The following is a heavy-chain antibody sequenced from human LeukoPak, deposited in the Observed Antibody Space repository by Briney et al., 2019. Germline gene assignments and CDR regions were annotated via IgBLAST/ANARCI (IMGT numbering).Heavy chain of an antibody. CDR3: ARGDSSSWYWFEP. D-gene: IGHD6-13*01. CDR1: GGSFSGNY. Sequence: SQTLSLTCAVYGGSFSGNYWSWIRHPPRKWLEWIGEINHSGSTNYNPSLKSRATISVDTSKNQFSLKLSSVTAADTAVYYCARGDSSSWYWFEPWGEGTLVTVSS. J-gene: IGHJ5*02. CDR2: INHSGST. V-gene: IGHV4-34*01.